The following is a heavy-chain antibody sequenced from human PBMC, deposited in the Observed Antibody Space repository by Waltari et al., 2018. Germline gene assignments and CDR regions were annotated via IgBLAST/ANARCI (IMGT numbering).Heavy chain of an antibody. CDR3: ARRSSGAYPDYYYGLDV. V-gene: IGHV4-39*02. J-gene: IGHJ6*02. CDR2: VHSGGTT. CDR1: GGSIRGHSYY. Sequence: QLQLQESGPGLVEPSETLSLTCSAPGGSIRGHSYYWGWIRQPPGKGLEWIGSVHSGGTTYYHPSLKSRISISLDTTEHRFSLKLTSVTAADTAVYYCARRSSGAYPDYYYGLDVWGQGATV. D-gene: IGHD3-22*01.